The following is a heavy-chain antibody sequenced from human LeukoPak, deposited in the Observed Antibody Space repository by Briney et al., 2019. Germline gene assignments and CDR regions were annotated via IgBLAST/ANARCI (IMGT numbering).Heavy chain of an antibody. CDR2: IYYSGST. CDR3: ARKGRGPYGSVNGYFDY. Sequence: TSETLSLTCTVSGGSISSSSYYWGWIRQPPGKGLEWIGSIYYSGSTYYNPSLKSRVTISVDTSKNQFSLKLMSVTAADTAVYYCARKGRGPYGSVNGYFDYWGQGTLVTVSS. V-gene: IGHV4-39*07. CDR1: GGSISSSSYY. D-gene: IGHD3-10*01. J-gene: IGHJ4*02.